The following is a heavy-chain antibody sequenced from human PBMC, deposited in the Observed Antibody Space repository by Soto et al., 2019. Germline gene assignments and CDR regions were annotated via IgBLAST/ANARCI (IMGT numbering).Heavy chain of an antibody. Sequence: QVQLVQSGAEVKKPGSSVKLSCKASGGPFSSYHISWVRQAPGQGLEWVGRIIPILGRANNAQHFQGRATITAETSKNPAYMELSSRTSEVTAVYYCTKVGGTTSPYWFDPRGHGTLVSVSS. CDR2: IIPILGRA. V-gene: IGHV1-69*08. D-gene: IGHD2-2*01. J-gene: IGHJ5*02. CDR1: GGPFSSYH. CDR3: TKVGGTTSPYWFDP.